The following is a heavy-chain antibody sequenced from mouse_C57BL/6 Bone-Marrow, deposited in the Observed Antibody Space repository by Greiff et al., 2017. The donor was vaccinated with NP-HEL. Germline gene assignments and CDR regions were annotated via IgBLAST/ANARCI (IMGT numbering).Heavy chain of an antibody. D-gene: IGHD2-1*01. CDR3: VRDYGNYGG. Sequence: EVHLVESGGGLVQPKGSLKLSCAASGFSFNTYAMNWVRQAPGKGLEWVARIRSKSNNYATYYADSVKDRFTISRDDSESMLYLQMNNLKTEDAAMYYCVRDYGNYGGWGTGTTVTVSS. CDR2: IRSKSNNYAT. V-gene: IGHV10-1*01. CDR1: GFSFNTYA. J-gene: IGHJ1*03.